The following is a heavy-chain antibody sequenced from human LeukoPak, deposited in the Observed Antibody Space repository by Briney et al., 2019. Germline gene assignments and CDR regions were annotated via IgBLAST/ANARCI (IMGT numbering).Heavy chain of an antibody. D-gene: IGHD2-2*01. Sequence: SETLSLTCTVSGGSISSYYWSWIRQPAGKGLEWIGRIYTSGSTNYNPSLKSRVTMSVDTSKNQFSLKLSSVTAADTAVYYCAKDAYQLPWMEGSYWGQGTLVTVSS. CDR1: GGSISSYY. J-gene: IGHJ4*02. CDR2: IYTSGST. V-gene: IGHV4-4*07. CDR3: AKDAYQLPWMEGSY.